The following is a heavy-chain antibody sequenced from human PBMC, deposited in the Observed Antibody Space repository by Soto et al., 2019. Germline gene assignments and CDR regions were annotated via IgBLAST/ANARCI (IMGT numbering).Heavy chain of an antibody. D-gene: IGHD3-16*02. CDR2: STYTGVT. Sequence: SETLSLTCTVSGGSLREFGHFWTWIHQRPGRGLEWIGYSTYTGVTYYSPSLQSRISISVDTSTNQFSLTLTSVTAADTAVYYCARDGGQGRGVIGHYWGRGILVTVSS. CDR3: ARDGGQGRGVIGHY. J-gene: IGHJ4*02. V-gene: IGHV4-31*03. CDR1: GGSLREFGHF.